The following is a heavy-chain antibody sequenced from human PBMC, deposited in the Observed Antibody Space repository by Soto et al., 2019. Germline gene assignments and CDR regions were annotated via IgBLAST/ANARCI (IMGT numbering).Heavy chain of an antibody. CDR2: INSDENST. CDR3: ARVPNVAKYDFWSDYYEGIDY. V-gene: IGHV3-74*01. CDR1: GFTFSSYW. D-gene: IGHD3-3*01. J-gene: IGHJ4*02. Sequence: GGSLRLSCAASGFTFSSYWMHWVRQAPGKGLVWVSRINSDENSTSYADSVKGRFTISRDNAKNTLYLQMNSLRAEDTAVYYCARVPNVAKYDFWSDYYEGIDYWGQGTLVTVSS.